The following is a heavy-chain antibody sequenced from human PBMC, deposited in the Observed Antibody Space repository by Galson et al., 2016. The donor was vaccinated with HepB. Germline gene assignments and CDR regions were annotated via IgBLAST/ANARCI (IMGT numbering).Heavy chain of an antibody. D-gene: IGHD3-3*01. J-gene: IGHJ6*03. CDR2: ISHSGNA. V-gene: IGHV4-34*01. CDR1: GGSFSGYY. CDR3: AREHSSTIFAVVHYYYYMDV. Sequence: SETLSLTCAVYGGSFSGYYWSWIRQPPGKGLEWIGEISHSGNANYNPSLKSRVTISVDTSKNQFSLKLTSLTAADTAVYYCAREHSSTIFAVVHYYYYMDVWGRGTTVTVSS.